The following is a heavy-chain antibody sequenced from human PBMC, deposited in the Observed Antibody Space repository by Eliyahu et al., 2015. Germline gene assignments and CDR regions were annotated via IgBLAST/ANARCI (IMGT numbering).Heavy chain of an antibody. CDR1: GFTFSXYX. Sequence: EVQLVESGGGLVQPGGSLXLSCSASGFTFSXYXXSWVRQAPGKGLEWVANIKQDGSEKYYVDSVKGRFTISRDNAKNSLYLQMNSLRAEDTAVYYCASYYYDSSGYSASNYYFDYWGQGTLVTVSS. CDR3: ASYYYDSSGYSASNYYFDY. D-gene: IGHD3-22*01. J-gene: IGHJ4*02. CDR2: IKQDGSEK. V-gene: IGHV3-7*03.